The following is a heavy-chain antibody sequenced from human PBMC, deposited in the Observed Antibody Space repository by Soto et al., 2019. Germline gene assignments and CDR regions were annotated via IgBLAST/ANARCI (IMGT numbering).Heavy chain of an antibody. D-gene: IGHD3-10*01. Sequence: SVKVSCKASGGTFSSYAISWVRQAPGQGPEWMGGIIPIFGTANYAQKFQGRVTITADESTSTAYMELSSLRSEDTAVYYCARGAAHTMVRGTNYYYYGMDVWGQGTTVTVSS. CDR1: GGTFSSYA. J-gene: IGHJ6*02. CDR3: ARGAAHTMVRGTNYYYYGMDV. V-gene: IGHV1-69*13. CDR2: IIPIFGTA.